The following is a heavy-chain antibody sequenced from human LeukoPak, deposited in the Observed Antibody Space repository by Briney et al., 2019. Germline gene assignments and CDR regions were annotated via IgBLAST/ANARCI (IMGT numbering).Heavy chain of an antibody. D-gene: IGHD1-1*01. J-gene: IGHJ3*02. Sequence: GGSLRLSCAASGFTFSDYWMHWVRQAPGKGLVWVSRIHSDGSSTTSADSVKGRFTISRDNAENTLYLQMNSLRAEDTAVYFCARGNAHAFDIWGQGTMVTVSS. CDR3: ARGNAHAFDI. CDR2: IHSDGSST. CDR1: GFTFSDYW. V-gene: IGHV3-74*01.